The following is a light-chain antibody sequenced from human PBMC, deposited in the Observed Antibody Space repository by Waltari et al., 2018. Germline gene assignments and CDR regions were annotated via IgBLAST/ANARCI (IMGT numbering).Light chain of an antibody. J-gene: IGKJ2*03. CDR1: QNINRY. CDR3: HQSYNTPQS. CDR2: FAS. Sequence: DIQMTQSPSSLSASVGDSVTITCRASQNINRYLNWYQQKPGKAPRVLIYFASTLQGGVPSRFSGGGFGTDFTLTISSLQPEDFATYYCHQSYNTPQSFGQGTKLEI. V-gene: IGKV1-39*01.